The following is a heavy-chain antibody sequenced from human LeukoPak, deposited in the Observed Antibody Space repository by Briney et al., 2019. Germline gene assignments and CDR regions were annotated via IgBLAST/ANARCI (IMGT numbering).Heavy chain of an antibody. CDR3: ARGRVDILTGYCGY. CDR2: ISSSSSYI. J-gene: IGHJ4*02. Sequence: PGGSLRLSCAASGFTFSSYSMNWVRQAPGKGLEWVSSISSSSSYIYYADSVKGRFTISRDNAKNSLYLQMNSLRAEDTAVYYCARGRVDILTGYCGYWGQGTLVTVSS. D-gene: IGHD3-9*01. CDR1: GFTFSSYS. V-gene: IGHV3-21*01.